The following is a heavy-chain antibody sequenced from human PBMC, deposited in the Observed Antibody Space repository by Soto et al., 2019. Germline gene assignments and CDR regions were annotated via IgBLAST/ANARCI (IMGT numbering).Heavy chain of an antibody. CDR3: ARYSNNWFQTEGMDV. V-gene: IGHV4-4*07. Sequence: PSETLSLTCTVSVDSITTYYWRWIRQPAGKGLEWIGRIDTSGNTNYNPSLNSRVTMSVDTSKKQFSLKLTSVTAADTAVYHCARYSNNWFQTEGMDVWGQGTTVTVSS. D-gene: IGHD6-13*01. J-gene: IGHJ6*02. CDR1: VDSITTYY. CDR2: IDTSGNT.